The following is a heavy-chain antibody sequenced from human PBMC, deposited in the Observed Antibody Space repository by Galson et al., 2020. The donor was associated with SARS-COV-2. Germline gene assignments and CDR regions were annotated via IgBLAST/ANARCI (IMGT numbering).Heavy chain of an antibody. J-gene: IGHJ4*02. Sequence: SETLSLTCTVSGGYMNSGSYYWNWIRQPAGKGLEWIGHVFLTGTTNYNPSLKSRATISLDTSKNQFSLKLTSVTAADTAVYYCRQFALGAVPIDYWGQGTLVTVSS. D-gene: IGHD6-19*01. CDR3: RQFALGAVPIDY. V-gene: IGHV4-61*09. CDR1: GGYMNSGSYY. CDR2: VFLTGTT.